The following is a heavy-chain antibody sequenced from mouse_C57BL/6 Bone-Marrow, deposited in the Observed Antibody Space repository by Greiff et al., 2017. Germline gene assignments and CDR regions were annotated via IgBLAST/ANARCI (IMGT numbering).Heavy chain of an antibody. Sequence: VQLQQSGAELVRPGASVKLSCKASGYTFTDYEMHWVKQTPVHGLEWIGTIDPETGGTAYNQKFKGKAILTADKSSSTTYMELRRLTSEDSDVYYFTRFLYDLYYYAMDYWGQGTSVTVSS. CDR1: GYTFTDYE. CDR2: IDPETGGT. D-gene: IGHD2-3*01. CDR3: TRFLYDLYYYAMDY. J-gene: IGHJ4*01. V-gene: IGHV1-15*01.